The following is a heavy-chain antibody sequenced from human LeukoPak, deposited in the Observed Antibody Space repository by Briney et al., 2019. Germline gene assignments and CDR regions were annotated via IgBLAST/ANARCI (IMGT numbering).Heavy chain of an antibody. V-gene: IGHV4-34*01. J-gene: IGHJ4*02. CDR1: GGSFSGYY. D-gene: IGHD5-24*01. CDR2: INHSGST. CDR3: ARNRWLLRWIDY. Sequence: SETLSLTCAVYGGSFSGYYWSWIRQPPGKGLEWIGEINHSGSTNYNPSLKSRVTISVDTPKNQFSLKLSSVTAADTAVYYCARNRWLLRWIDYWGQGTLVTVSS.